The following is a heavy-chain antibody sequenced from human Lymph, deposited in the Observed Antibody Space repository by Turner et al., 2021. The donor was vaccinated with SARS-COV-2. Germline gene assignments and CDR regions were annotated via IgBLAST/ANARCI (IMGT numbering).Heavy chain of an antibody. CDR1: GGSISSYY. CDR2: IYFRGGT. D-gene: IGHD3-16*01. CDR3: GGQNWRGSTIGGKDG. V-gene: IGHV4-59*08. J-gene: IGHJ6*01. Sequence: QVQLQESGPGLVKPSETLSLTCTVSGGSISSYYWSWIRQPPGKGLEWIGYIYFRGGTNHNPSPKRRVTITVDTVKDQFLLGLGSGTAAETGVDFWGGQNWRGSTIGGKDGWGQGNTGT.